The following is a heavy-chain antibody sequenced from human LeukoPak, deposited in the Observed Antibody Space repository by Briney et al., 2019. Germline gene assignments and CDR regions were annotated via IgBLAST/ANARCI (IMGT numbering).Heavy chain of an antibody. CDR1: GYSFISYW. J-gene: IGHJ4*02. Sequence: GESLNISCKGSGYSFISYWIGWVRQMPGKGLEWMGIIYPGDSDTRYSPSFQGQVTISDGKSISTAYLQWSSLKASDTAMYYCARLSYYYDSSGEYFDYWGQGTLVTVSS. CDR3: ARLSYYYDSSGEYFDY. CDR2: IYPGDSDT. D-gene: IGHD3-22*01. V-gene: IGHV5-51*01.